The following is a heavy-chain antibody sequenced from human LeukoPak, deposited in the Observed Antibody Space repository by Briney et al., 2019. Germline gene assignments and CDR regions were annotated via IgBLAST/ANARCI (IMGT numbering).Heavy chain of an antibody. V-gene: IGHV4-34*01. D-gene: IGHD3-10*01. CDR2: INHSGST. CDR1: GGSFSGYY. Sequence: SETLSLTCAVYGGSFSGYYWSWIRQPPGKGLEWIGEINHSGSTNYNPSLKSRVTISVDTSKNQFSLKLSSVTAADTAVYYCAGLTYYYGSGSTRDDAFDIWGQGTMVTVSS. J-gene: IGHJ3*02. CDR3: AGLTYYYGSGSTRDDAFDI.